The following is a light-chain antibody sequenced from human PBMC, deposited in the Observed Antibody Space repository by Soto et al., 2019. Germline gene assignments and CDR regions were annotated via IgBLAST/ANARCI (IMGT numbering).Light chain of an antibody. CDR3: SSYTSSTIL. V-gene: IGLV2-14*03. CDR2: DVS. CDR1: SSDADAYNY. Sequence: QSALTQPASVPGSPGQSIIISCTGTSSDADAYNYVSWYQHHPGKAPKLLIYDVSNRPSGISNRFSGSKSGNTASLTISGLQPEDEADYFCSSYTSSTILFGGGTQLTVL. J-gene: IGLJ2*01.